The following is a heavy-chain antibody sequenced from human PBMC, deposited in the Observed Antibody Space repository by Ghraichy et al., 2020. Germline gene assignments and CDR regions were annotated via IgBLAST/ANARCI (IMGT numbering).Heavy chain of an antibody. J-gene: IGHJ4*02. CDR2: IYHSGST. Sequence: SETLSLTCAVSGGSISSGGYSWSWIRQPPGKGLEWIGYIYHSGSTYYNPSLKSRVTISVDRSKNQFSLKLSSVTAADTAVYYCARGYCSSTSCYKAGGFDYWGQGTLVTVSS. CDR3: ARGYCSSTSCYKAGGFDY. CDR1: GGSISSGGYS. V-gene: IGHV4-30-2*01. D-gene: IGHD2-2*02.